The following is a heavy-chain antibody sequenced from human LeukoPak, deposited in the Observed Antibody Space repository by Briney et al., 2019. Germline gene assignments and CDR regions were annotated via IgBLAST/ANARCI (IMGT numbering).Heavy chain of an antibody. V-gene: IGHV3-7*01. D-gene: IGHD1-26*01. J-gene: IGHJ4*02. CDR3: ARGMSGELLFDY. Sequence: PGGYLRLSCAAAGFTFSSYWMSWVRQAPGKGLEWVANIKQDGSEKYYVDSVKGRFTISRDNAKNSLYLQMNSLRAEDTAVYYCARGMSGELLFDYWGQGTLVTVSS. CDR2: IKQDGSEK. CDR1: GFTFSSYW.